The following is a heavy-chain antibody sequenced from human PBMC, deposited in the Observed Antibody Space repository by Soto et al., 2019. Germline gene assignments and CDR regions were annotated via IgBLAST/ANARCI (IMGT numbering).Heavy chain of an antibody. V-gene: IGHV1-18*01. CDR2: ISAYNDYT. CDR1: GYTFIRYG. J-gene: IGHJ6*02. CDR3: ARGGYYDKVWGKMNYYGLDV. D-gene: IGHD3-16*01. Sequence: QVRLVQSAAEVKKPGASVKVSCKASGYTFIRYGITWVRQAPGQGLEWMGWISAYNDYTNYAQKLQGRVTMTTDTSTCTIYXXLRSLRSDDTAVYYCARGGYYDKVWGKMNYYGLDVWGQGTTVTVSS.